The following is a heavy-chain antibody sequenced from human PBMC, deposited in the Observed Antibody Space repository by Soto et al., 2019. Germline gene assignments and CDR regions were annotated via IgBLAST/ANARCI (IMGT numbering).Heavy chain of an antibody. CDR3: ARIVAARPRDYYYYGMDV. D-gene: IGHD6-6*01. CDR1: GGTFSSYA. J-gene: IGHJ6*02. CDR2: IIPIFGTA. Sequence: SVKVSCKXSGGTFSSYAISWVRQAPGQGLEWMGGIIPIFGTANYAQKFQGRVTITADESTSTAYMELSSLRSEDTAVYYCARIVAARPRDYYYYGMDVWGQGTTVTVSS. V-gene: IGHV1-69*13.